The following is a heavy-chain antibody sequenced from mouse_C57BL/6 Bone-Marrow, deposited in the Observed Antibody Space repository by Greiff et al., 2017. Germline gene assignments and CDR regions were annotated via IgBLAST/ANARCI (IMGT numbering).Heavy chain of an antibody. CDR2: IYPGDGDT. CDR1: GYAFSSYW. V-gene: IGHV1-80*01. J-gene: IGHJ3*01. CDR3: ARPRFAY. Sequence: VQLQESGAELVKPGASVKISCKASGYAFSSYWMNWVKQWPGKGLEWIGQIYPGDGDTNYNGKFKGKATLTADKSSSTAYMQLSSLTSEDSAVYFCARPRFAYWGQGTLVTVSA.